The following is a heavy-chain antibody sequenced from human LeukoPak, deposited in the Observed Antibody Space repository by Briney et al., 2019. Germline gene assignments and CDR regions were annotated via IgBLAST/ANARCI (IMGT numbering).Heavy chain of an antibody. CDR1: GLTFNSHS. V-gene: IGHV3-23*01. D-gene: IGHD3-10*01. J-gene: IGHJ4*02. CDR2: VSTNGDVT. Sequence: SGGSLRLSCAASGLTFNSHSMNWVRQAPGKGLEWVSVVSTNGDVTFYADSVKGRFTISRDNSKNTLFLQMNSLRAEDTAVYYCARLSISGRSRSADYWGQGTLVTVSS. CDR3: ARLSISGRSRSADY.